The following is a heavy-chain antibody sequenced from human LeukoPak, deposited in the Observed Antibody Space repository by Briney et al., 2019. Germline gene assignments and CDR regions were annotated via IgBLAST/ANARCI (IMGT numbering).Heavy chain of an antibody. CDR3: ARDRRYFDY. CDR2: ISSGGSPI. V-gene: IGHV3-48*02. Sequence: GGSLRLSCAASGFTFSSFSMNWVRQAPGKGLEWVSYISSGGSPIYYAASVKGRFTVSRDNAKNSLYLQMNSLRDEDTAVYYCARDRRYFDYWGQGSLVTVSP. J-gene: IGHJ4*02. CDR1: GFTFSSFS.